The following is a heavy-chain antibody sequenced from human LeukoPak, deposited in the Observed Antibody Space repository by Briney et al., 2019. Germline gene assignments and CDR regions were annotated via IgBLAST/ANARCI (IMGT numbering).Heavy chain of an antibody. V-gene: IGHV3-33*01. CDR1: GFTFSSYG. Sequence: PGGSLRLSCAASGFTFSSYGMHWVRQAPGKGLEWVAVIWYDGSNKYYADSVKGRFTISRDNSKNTLYLQMNSLRAEDTAVYYCARAGIPHYYGSGRPGRWFDPWGQGTLVTVSS. D-gene: IGHD3-10*01. J-gene: IGHJ5*02. CDR3: ARAGIPHYYGSGRPGRWFDP. CDR2: IWYDGSNK.